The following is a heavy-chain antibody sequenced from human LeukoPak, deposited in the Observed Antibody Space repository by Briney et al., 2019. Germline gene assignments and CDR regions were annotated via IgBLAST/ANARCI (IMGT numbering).Heavy chain of an antibody. D-gene: IGHD2-21*02. CDR1: GGSVNSGSYH. J-gene: IGHJ4*02. V-gene: IGHV4-61*01. CDR3: ERGGDWLFDY. CDR2: IHHSKSS. Sequence: PSETLSLTCTVSGGSVNSGSYHWSWIRQPPGKGLEWIGEIHHSKSSNYYPSLKSRVTISVDKSKNQFSLELNSVTAADTAVNYCERGGDWLFDYWGQGILVTVSS.